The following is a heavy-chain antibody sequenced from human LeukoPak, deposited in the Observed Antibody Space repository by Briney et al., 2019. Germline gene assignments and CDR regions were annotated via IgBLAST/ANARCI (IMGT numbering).Heavy chain of an antibody. Sequence: PGGSLRLSCAASGFPFSGFAMSWVRQAPGKGLEWVSGISGSGGTTYYAGSVKGRFTISRDISKNTLYLQMSSLRAGDTAVYYCARDLYADFWSGSVDYWGRGTLVTVSS. CDR1: GFPFSGFA. J-gene: IGHJ4*02. CDR2: ISGSGGTT. V-gene: IGHV3-23*01. D-gene: IGHD3-3*01. CDR3: ARDLYADFWSGSVDY.